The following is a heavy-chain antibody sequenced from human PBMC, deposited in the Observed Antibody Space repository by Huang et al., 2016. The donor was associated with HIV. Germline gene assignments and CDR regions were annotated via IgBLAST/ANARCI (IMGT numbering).Heavy chain of an antibody. D-gene: IGHD2-21*02. Sequence: QVQLQQWGAGLLKPSGALSLKCAVYGGSLRDHYWTWIRLSPGKRLAWIGELTHLGLSTYNPSHRSRDTMSVDMSKKQFALNLTSRTAADTAVYYCARPRMTATSSDSTWSFFDSWGQGTLVSVSS. J-gene: IGHJ4*02. CDR2: LTHLGLS. CDR1: GGSLRDHY. V-gene: IGHV4-34*02. CDR3: ARPRMTATSSDSTWSFFDS.